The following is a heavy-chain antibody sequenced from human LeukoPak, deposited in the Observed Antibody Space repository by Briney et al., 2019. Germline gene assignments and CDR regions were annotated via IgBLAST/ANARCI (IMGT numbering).Heavy chain of an antibody. CDR1: GYTFTSYY. Sequence: GASVKVSCKASGYTFTSYYMHWVRQAPGQGLEWMGIINPSGGSTSYAQKFQGRVTMTRDTSTSTVYMELSSLRSEDTAVCYCARDQASETFDYWGQGTLVTVSS. V-gene: IGHV1-46*01. J-gene: IGHJ4*02. CDR3: ARDQASETFDY. CDR2: INPSGGST.